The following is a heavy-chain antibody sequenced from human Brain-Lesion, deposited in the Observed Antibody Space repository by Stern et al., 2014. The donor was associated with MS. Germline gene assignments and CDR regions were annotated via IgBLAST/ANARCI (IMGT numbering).Heavy chain of an antibody. Sequence: VQLVQSGAEVKKPGESLKISCEASGYLFDDYWIGWVRQMSGRGLELVAIIFPRDSNTRYSPSVQGQVTISAGKSIRTRYLQWSSLKASDPAIYSCAKSPATPSGYDRFDYWGQGALVTVSS. CDR1: GYLFDDYW. V-gene: IGHV5-51*03. CDR2: IFPRDSNT. CDR3: AKSPATPSGYDRFDY. D-gene: IGHD5-12*01. J-gene: IGHJ4*02.